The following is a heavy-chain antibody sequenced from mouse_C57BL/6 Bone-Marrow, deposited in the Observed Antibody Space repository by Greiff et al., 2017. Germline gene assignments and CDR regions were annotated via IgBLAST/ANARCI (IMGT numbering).Heavy chain of an antibody. CDR2: IDPETGGT. J-gene: IGHJ3*01. CDR1: GYTFTDYE. D-gene: IGHD1-1*01. Sequence: QLQQSGAELVRPGASVTLSCKASGYTFTDYEMHWVKQTPVHGLEWIGAIDPETGGTAYNQKFKGKAILTADKSSSTAYMELRSLTSEDSAVYYCTRRVITTVGGFAYWGQGTLVTVSA. V-gene: IGHV1-15*01. CDR3: TRRVITTVGGFAY.